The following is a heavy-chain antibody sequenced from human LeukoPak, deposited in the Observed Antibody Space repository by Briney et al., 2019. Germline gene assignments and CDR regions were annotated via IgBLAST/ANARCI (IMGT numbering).Heavy chain of an antibody. J-gene: IGHJ4*02. V-gene: IGHV5-51*01. Sequence: GESLKISCRGSGYSFTSYWIGWVRQMSGKGLEWMGIIYPGDSDARYSPSFQGQVTISVDKSIGTPYLQWSSLKASDTAMYYCARSTSDYYSADYWGQGTLVTVSS. CDR2: IYPGDSDA. CDR3: ARSTSDYYSADY. D-gene: IGHD3-22*01. CDR1: GYSFTSYW.